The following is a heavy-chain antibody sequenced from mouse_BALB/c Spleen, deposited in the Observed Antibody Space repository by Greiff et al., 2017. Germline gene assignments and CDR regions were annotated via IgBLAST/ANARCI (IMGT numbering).Heavy chain of an antibody. V-gene: IGHV3-2*02. CDR1: GYSITSDYA. CDR2: ISYSGST. Sequence: VQLKESGPGLVKPSQSLSLTCTVTGYSITSDYAWNWIRQFPGNKLEWMGYISYSGSTSYNPSLKSRISITRDTSKNQFFLQLNSVTTEDTATYYCARHYGSSYGFAYWGQGTLVTVSA. J-gene: IGHJ3*01. D-gene: IGHD1-1*01. CDR3: ARHYGSSYGFAY.